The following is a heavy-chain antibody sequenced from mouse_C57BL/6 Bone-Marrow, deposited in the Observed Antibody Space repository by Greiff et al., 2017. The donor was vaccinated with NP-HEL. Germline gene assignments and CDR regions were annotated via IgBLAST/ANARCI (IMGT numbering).Heavy chain of an antibody. J-gene: IGHJ2*01. CDR1: GFNIKDDY. D-gene: IGHD1-1*01. Sequence: EVQLQQSGAELVRPGASVKLSCTASGFNIKDDYMHWVKQRPEQGLEWIGWIDPENGDTEYASKFQGKATITADTSSSTAYLQLSSLTSEDTAVYYCTFTTVVAWGQGTTLTVSS. CDR2: IDPENGDT. V-gene: IGHV14-4*01. CDR3: TFTTVVA.